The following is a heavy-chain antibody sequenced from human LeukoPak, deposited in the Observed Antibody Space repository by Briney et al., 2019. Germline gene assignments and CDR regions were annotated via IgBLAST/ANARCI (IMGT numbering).Heavy chain of an antibody. Sequence: SETLSLTCTVSGGSISSGGYYWSWIRQHPGKGLEWIGYIYYSGSTYYNPSLKSRVTISVDTSKNQFSLKLSSVTAADTAVYYCARGVGSGSREFDYWGQGTLVTVSS. V-gene: IGHV4-31*03. D-gene: IGHD1-26*01. J-gene: IGHJ4*02. CDR1: GGSISSGGYY. CDR2: IYYSGST. CDR3: ARGVGSGSREFDY.